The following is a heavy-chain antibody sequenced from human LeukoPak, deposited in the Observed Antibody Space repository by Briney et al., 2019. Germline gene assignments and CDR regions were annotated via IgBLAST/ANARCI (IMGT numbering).Heavy chain of an antibody. Sequence: TGGSLRLSCTVSGFSVSTSGMSWVRQAQGKGLQTISAISVEGESAYYADSVKGRFTISRDNSKNTLYLQMNSLRAEDTAVYYCAKFYMVRGVMREIDYWGQGTLVTVSS. CDR1: GFSVSTSG. V-gene: IGHV3-23*01. D-gene: IGHD3-10*01. CDR3: AKFYMVRGVMREIDY. J-gene: IGHJ4*02. CDR2: ISVEGESA.